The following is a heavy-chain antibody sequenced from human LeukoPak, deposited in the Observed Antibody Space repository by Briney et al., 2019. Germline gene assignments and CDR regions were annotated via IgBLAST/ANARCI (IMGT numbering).Heavy chain of an antibody. CDR2: MNPNSGNT. CDR3: ARDYYDSSGYYYYYYGMDV. J-gene: IGHJ6*02. CDR1: GYTFTSYD. Sequence: ASVKVSCKASGYTFTSYDINWVRQATGQGLEWMGWMNPNSGNTGYAQKFQGRVTITADKSTSTAYMELSSLRSEDTAVYYCARDYYDSSGYYYYYYGMDVWGQGTTVTVSS. V-gene: IGHV1-8*01. D-gene: IGHD3-22*01.